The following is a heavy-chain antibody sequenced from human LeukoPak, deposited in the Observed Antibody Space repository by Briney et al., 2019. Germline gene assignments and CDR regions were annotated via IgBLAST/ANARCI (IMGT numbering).Heavy chain of an antibody. D-gene: IGHD2-2*01. CDR2: MNPNSGNT. Sequence: ASVKVSCKASGYTFTSYDINWVRQATGQGLEWLGWMNPNSGNTGYAQKFQGRVTITRNTSISTAYMELNSLRSEDTAVYYCARYAVPAGGAYYYYYYMDVWGKGTTVTVSS. CDR3: ARYAVPAGGAYYYYYYMDV. V-gene: IGHV1-8*03. CDR1: GYTFTSYD. J-gene: IGHJ6*03.